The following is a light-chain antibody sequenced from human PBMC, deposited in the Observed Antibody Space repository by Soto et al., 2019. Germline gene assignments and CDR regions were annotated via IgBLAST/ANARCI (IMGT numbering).Light chain of an antibody. CDR2: DVT. CDR1: SSDVGGYNC. J-gene: IGLJ1*01. CDR3: CSHTASYTFV. V-gene: IGLV2-11*01. Sequence: QSVLTQPRSVSGSPGQSVTISCTGTSSDVGGYNCVSWYQQHPGKAPQLIIYDVTQRPSGVPDRISGSKSGNTASLSISGLQAEEEADYYCCSHTASYTFVFGTGTKGTVL.